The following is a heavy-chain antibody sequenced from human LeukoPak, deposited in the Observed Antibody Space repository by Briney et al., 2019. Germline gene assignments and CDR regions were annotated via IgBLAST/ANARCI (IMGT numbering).Heavy chain of an antibody. CDR1: GGTFSSYA. CDR2: IIPILGIA. CDR3: ARDRKIGGHRNWFDP. Sequence: GASAKVSCKASGGTFSSYAISWVRQAPGQGLEWMGRIIPILGIANYAQKFQGRVTITADKSTSTAYMELSSLRSEDTAVYYCARDRKIGGHRNWFDPWGQGTLVTVSS. J-gene: IGHJ5*02. D-gene: IGHD2-15*01. V-gene: IGHV1-69*04.